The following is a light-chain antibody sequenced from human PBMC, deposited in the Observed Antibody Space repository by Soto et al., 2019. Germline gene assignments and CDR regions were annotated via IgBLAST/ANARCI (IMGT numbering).Light chain of an antibody. CDR3: QQGHNWPLT. V-gene: IGKV3-15*01. CDR2: GAT. J-gene: IGKJ2*01. Sequence: EIVMTQSPATLSVSPGERATLSCRASQSITSELAWYQQQPGQPPRLLVYGATTRATGVPARFTGTESGSEFTLTISGLQSEDFAVYYCQQGHNWPLTFGQGTRLEI. CDR1: QSITSE.